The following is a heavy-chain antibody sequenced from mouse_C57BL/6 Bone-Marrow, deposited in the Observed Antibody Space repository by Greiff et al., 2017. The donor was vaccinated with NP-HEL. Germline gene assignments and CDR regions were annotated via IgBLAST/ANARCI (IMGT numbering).Heavy chain of an antibody. CDR2: IYPRSGNT. CDR3: ARQLRPFDY. J-gene: IGHJ2*01. Sequence: VQLQQSGAELARPGASVKLSCKASGYTFTSYGISWVKQRTGQGLEWIGEIYPRSGNTYYNEKFKGKATLTADHSSTTAYMELRSLTSEDSAVYFCARQLRPFDYGGQGTTLTVTS. V-gene: IGHV1-81*01. CDR1: GYTFTSYG. D-gene: IGHD3-2*02.